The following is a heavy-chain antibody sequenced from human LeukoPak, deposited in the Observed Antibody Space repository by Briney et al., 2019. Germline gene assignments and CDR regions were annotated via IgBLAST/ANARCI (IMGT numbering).Heavy chain of an antibody. J-gene: IGHJ5*02. CDR3: ARNRYSGYDLYWFDP. Sequence: GGSLRLSCEASGFTFNTYSMNWARQAPGKGLEWVSSISSSSSYIYYADSVKGRFTISRDNAKNSLYLQMNSLRAEDTAVYYCARNRYSGYDLYWFDPWGQGTLVTVSS. V-gene: IGHV3-21*01. D-gene: IGHD5-12*01. CDR2: ISSSSSYI. CDR1: GFTFNTYS.